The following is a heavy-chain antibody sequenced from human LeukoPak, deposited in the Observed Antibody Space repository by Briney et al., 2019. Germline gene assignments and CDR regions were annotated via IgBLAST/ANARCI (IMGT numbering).Heavy chain of an antibody. V-gene: IGHV1-69*01. D-gene: IGHD4-17*01. J-gene: IGHJ3*02. CDR3: ARIGGDYSLAFDI. CDR2: IIPIFGTA. Sequence: SVKVSCKASGGTFSSYAISWVRQAPGQGLEWMGGIIPIFGTANYAQKSQGRVTITADESTSTAYTELSSLRSEDTAVYYCARIGGDYSLAFDIWGQGTMVTVSS. CDR1: GGTFSSYA.